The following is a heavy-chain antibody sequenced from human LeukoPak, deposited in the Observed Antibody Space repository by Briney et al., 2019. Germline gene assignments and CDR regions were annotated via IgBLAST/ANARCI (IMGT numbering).Heavy chain of an antibody. CDR1: GGSFSGYY. J-gene: IGHJ4*02. CDR2: INYSGST. D-gene: IGHD5-18*01. Sequence: SETLSLTCAVYGGSFSGYYWSWIRQPPGKGLEWIGEINYSGSTNYNPSLKGRVTISVDTSKNQFSLKLSSVTAADTAVYYCASDTAMLNFFDYWGQGTLVTVSS. CDR3: ASDTAMLNFFDY. V-gene: IGHV4-34*01.